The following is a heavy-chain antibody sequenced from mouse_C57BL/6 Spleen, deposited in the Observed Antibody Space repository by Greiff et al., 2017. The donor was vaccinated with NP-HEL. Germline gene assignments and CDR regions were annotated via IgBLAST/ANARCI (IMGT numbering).Heavy chain of an antibody. CDR3: AKNYGSSYDWYFDV. Sequence: QVQLKESGPGLVQPSQSLSITCTVSGFSLTSYGVHWVRQSPGKGLEWLGVIWRGGSTDYNAAFMSRLSITKDNSKSQVFFKMNSLQADDTAIYYCAKNYGSSYDWYFDVWGTGTTVTVSS. CDR2: IWRGGST. J-gene: IGHJ1*03. V-gene: IGHV2-5*01. D-gene: IGHD1-1*01. CDR1: GFSLTSYG.